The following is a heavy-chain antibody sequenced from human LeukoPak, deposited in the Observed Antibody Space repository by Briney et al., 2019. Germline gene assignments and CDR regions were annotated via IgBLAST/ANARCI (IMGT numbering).Heavy chain of an antibody. CDR3: ATSHGDYFFDC. J-gene: IGHJ4*02. CDR1: GYTLIELS. CDR2: FDPEDGET. Sequence: GASVKVSCKVSGYTLIELSMHWVRRAPGKGLEWMGNFDPEDGETIYAQKFQGRVTMTADTSTDTAYMELSSLRSEDTAVYYCATSHGDYFFDCWGQGALVTVSS. V-gene: IGHV1-24*01. D-gene: IGHD4-17*01.